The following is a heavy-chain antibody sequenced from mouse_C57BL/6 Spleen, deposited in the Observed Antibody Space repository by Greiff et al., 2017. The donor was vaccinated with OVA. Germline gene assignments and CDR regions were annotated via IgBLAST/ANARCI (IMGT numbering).Heavy chain of an antibody. J-gene: IGHJ1*03. V-gene: IGHV1-19*01. Sequence: EVKLQESGPVLVKPGASVKMSCKASGYTFTDYYMNWVKQSHGKSLEWIGVINPYNGGTSYNQKLKGKATLTVDKSSSTAYMELNSLTSEDSAVYYCARGPYYGSSYWYFDVWGTGTTVTVSS. CDR3: ARGPYYGSSYWYFDV. CDR2: INPYNGGT. CDR1: GYTFTDYY. D-gene: IGHD1-1*01.